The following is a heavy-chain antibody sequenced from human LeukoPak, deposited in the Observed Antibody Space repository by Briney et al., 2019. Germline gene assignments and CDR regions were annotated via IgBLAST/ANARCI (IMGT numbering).Heavy chain of an antibody. CDR1: GGSFSGYY. J-gene: IGHJ4*02. Sequence: SETLSLTCAVYGGSFSGYYWSWIRQPAGKGLEWIGRIFPSGSTNYNPSLQSRVTISLDTSKNQFSLKLSSVTAADTAVYYCARSPWYSSGWYGSDYWGQGTLVTVSS. V-gene: IGHV4-59*10. D-gene: IGHD6-19*01. CDR3: ARSPWYSSGWYGSDY. CDR2: IFPSGST.